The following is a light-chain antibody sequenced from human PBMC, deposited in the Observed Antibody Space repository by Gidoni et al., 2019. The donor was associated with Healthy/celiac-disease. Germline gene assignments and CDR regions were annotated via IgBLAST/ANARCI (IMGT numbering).Light chain of an antibody. V-gene: IGKV4-1*01. CDR3: QQYYSTLT. CDR1: QSVLYSSNNKNY. Sequence: IVMPQSPDSLAVSLGERATINCKSSQSVLYSSNNKNYLAWYQQKPGQPPKLLIYWASTRESGVPDRFSGSGSGTDFTLTISSLQAEDVAVYYCQQYYSTLTFGQGTKLEIK. J-gene: IGKJ2*01. CDR2: WAS.